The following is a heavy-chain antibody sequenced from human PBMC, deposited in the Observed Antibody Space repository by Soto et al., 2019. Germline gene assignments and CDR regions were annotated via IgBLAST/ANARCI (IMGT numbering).Heavy chain of an antibody. CDR1: GFTFSTYW. CDR2: IKGDGSST. CDR3: ARSAFPNYYVDY. Sequence: EVQLVESGGDSVQPGGSLRLSCAASGFTFSTYWMHWVRQAPGEGLVWVSRIKGDGSSTSSADSVKGRFTISRDNAKNTLYLPISSLRAEDTAVYYCARSAFPNYYVDYGGQGTLVTVSS. D-gene: IGHD3-3*02. J-gene: IGHJ4*02. V-gene: IGHV3-74*02.